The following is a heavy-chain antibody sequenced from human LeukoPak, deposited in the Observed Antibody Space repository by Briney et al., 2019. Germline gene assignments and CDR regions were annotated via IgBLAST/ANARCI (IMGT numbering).Heavy chain of an antibody. Sequence: ASVKVSCRASGYTFSSYGISWVRQAPGQGLEWMGWINVYNGNTNYAQKVQDRVTMTTDTSTSTAFMELRSLRSDDTAVYYCARRSMTTALSHFDYWGQGTLVTVSS. CDR1: GYTFSSYG. CDR2: INVYNGNT. J-gene: IGHJ4*02. V-gene: IGHV1-18*01. D-gene: IGHD4-17*01. CDR3: ARRSMTTALSHFDY.